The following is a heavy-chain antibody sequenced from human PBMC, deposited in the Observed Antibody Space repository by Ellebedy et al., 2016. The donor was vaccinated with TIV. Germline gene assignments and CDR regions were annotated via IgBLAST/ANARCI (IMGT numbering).Heavy chain of an antibody. CDR2: IGANSGGT. CDR3: ARDPIQADGYRLDY. Sequence: ASVKVSCKASGDTVTDHYIHWLRQAPGQGLEWMGYIGANSGGTAYAQKFRGRVTMTRDTAIRTSYMELSSLKSDDTAVYYCARDPIQADGYRLDYWGQGTLVTVSS. V-gene: IGHV1-2*02. D-gene: IGHD5-24*01. J-gene: IGHJ4*02. CDR1: GDTVTDHY.